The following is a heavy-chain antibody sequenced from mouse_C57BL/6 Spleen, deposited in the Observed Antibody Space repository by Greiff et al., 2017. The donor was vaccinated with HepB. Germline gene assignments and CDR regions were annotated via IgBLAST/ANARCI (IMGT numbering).Heavy chain of an antibody. CDR1: GFNIKDYY. Sequence: EVQLQQSGAELVRPGASVKLSCTASGFNIKDYYMHWVKQRPEQGLEWIGRIDPEDGDTEYAPKFKGKATMTADTSSNTAYLQLSSLTSEDTAVYYSTTGNNCGSSYGYWGPGTTLTVSS. V-gene: IGHV14-1*01. D-gene: IGHD1-1*01. J-gene: IGHJ2*01. CDR3: TTGNNCGSSYGY. CDR2: IDPEDGDT.